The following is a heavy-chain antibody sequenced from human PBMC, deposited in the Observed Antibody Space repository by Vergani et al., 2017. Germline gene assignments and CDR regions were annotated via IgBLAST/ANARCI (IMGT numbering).Heavy chain of an antibody. CDR3: ARVRSGYDEIYFDY. CDR2: IYYSGST. D-gene: IGHD5-12*01. J-gene: IGHJ4*02. V-gene: IGHV4-61*01. Sequence: QVQLQESGPGLVKPSETLSLTCTVSGGSVSSGSYYWSWIRQPPGKGLEWIGYIYYSGSTNYNPSLKSRVTISVDTSKNQFSLKLSSVTAADTAVYYCARVRSGYDEIYFDYWGQGTLVTVSS. CDR1: GGSVSSGSYY.